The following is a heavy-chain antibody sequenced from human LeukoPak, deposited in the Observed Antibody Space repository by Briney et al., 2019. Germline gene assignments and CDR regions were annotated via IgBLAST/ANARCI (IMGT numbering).Heavy chain of an antibody. V-gene: IGHV4-34*01. Sequence: PSETLSLTCAVYGGSFSGYYRSWIRQPPGKGLEWIGEINHSGSTNYNPSLKSRVTISVDTSKNQFSLKLSSVTAADTAVYYCARHPNSLGYCSSTSCYRRLYYFDYWGQGTLVTVSS. CDR3: ARHPNSLGYCSSTSCYRRLYYFDY. J-gene: IGHJ4*02. CDR2: INHSGST. CDR1: GGSFSGYY. D-gene: IGHD2-2*01.